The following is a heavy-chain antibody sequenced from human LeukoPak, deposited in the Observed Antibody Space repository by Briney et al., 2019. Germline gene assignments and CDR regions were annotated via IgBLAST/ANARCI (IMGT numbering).Heavy chain of an antibody. V-gene: IGHV4-4*02. CDR3: ASQAYSSGRLVDN. CDR1: GGSVSSRNW. CDR2: VHHSGTT. J-gene: IGHJ4*02. Sequence: SGTLSLTCAVSGGSVSSRNWWTWVCQSPGKGLEWIGEVHHSGTTNYNPSLQSRVTMSVDKSKNQSSLKLSSVTAADTAVYYCASQAYSSGRLVDNWGRGTLVTVSS. D-gene: IGHD6-19*01.